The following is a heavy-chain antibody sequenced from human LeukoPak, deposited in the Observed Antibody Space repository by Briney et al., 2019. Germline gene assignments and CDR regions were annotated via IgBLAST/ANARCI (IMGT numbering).Heavy chain of an antibody. CDR3: ARSDYYTAPDFYYYGMDV. Sequence: SETLSLTCTVSGGSISSGGYYWSWIRQHPGKGLEWIGYIYYSGSTYYNPSLKSRVTISVDTSKNQFSLKLSSVTAADTAVYYCARSDYYTAPDFYYYGMDVWGQGTTVTVSS. V-gene: IGHV4-31*03. CDR1: GGSISSGGYY. CDR2: IYYSGST. D-gene: IGHD3-22*01. J-gene: IGHJ6*02.